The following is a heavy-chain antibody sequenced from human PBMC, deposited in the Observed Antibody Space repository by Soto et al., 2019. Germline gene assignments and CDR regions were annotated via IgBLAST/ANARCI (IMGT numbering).Heavy chain of an antibody. D-gene: IGHD3-16*02. CDR1: GGSISSSSYY. CDR3: ARHLDDYIWGSYRSPAFDI. Sequence: SETLSLTCTVSGGSISSSSYYWGWIRQPPGKGLEWIGSIYYSGSTYYNPSLKSRVTISVDTSKNQFSLKLSSVTAADTAVYYCARHLDDYIWGSYRSPAFDIWGQGTMVTVSS. CDR2: IYYSGST. J-gene: IGHJ3*02. V-gene: IGHV4-39*01.